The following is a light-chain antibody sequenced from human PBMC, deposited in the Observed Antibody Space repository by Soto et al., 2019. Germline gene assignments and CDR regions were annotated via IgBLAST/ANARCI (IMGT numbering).Light chain of an antibody. V-gene: IGLV1-40*01. CDR2: GNS. Sequence: QSVLTQPPSVSGAPGRRVTFSCTGSTSNIGAGYDVHWYQLLPGTAPKLLIYGNSDRPSGVPDRFSGSKSGTSASLAITGLQAEDEADYYCQSYDTSLSGSVFGGGTKLTVL. J-gene: IGLJ2*01. CDR3: QSYDTSLSGSV. CDR1: TSNIGAGYD.